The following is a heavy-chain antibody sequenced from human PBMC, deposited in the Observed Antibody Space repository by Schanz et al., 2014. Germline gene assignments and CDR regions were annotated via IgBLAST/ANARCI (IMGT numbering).Heavy chain of an antibody. V-gene: IGHV1-69*02. CDR2: IIPILGIA. D-gene: IGHD6-13*01. CDR3: ASSGAGYSSSWDFDY. Sequence: VQLEQSGAEVKKPGSSVTVSCKASGGTFSTYTISWVRQAPGQGLEWMGRIIPILGIANYAQKFQGRVTITADKSTFTAYMDVSSLRSEDTAVYYCASSGAGYSSSWDFDYWGQGTLVTVSS. J-gene: IGHJ4*02. CDR1: GGTFSTYT.